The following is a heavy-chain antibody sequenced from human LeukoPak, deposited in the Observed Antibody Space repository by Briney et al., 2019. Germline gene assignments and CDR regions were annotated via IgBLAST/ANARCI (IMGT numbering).Heavy chain of an antibody. V-gene: IGHV3-7*01. J-gene: IGHJ6*03. CDR2: IKQDGSEK. Sequence: QPGGSLRLSCAASGFTFSSYWMSWVRQAPGKGLEWVANIKQDGSEKYYVDSVKGRFTISRDNAKNSLYPQMNSLRAEDTAVYYCARRGYDRSPYYYYYMDVWGKGTTVTVSS. CDR3: ARRGYDRSPYYYYYMDV. CDR1: GFTFSSYW. D-gene: IGHD1-14*01.